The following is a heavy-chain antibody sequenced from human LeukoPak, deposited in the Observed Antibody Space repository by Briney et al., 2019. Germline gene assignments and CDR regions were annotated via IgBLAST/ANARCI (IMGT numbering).Heavy chain of an antibody. CDR3: GRAMDV. V-gene: IGHV3-23*01. J-gene: IGHJ6*02. CDR1: GFTFSTSA. Sequence: GGSLRLSCAASGFTFSTSAMTWVRQAPGKGLEWVSGISGSGVTDYADSVKGRFTISRDNSKNSLYLQMNSLRAEDTAVYYCGRAMDVWGQGTTVTVSS. CDR2: ISGSGVT.